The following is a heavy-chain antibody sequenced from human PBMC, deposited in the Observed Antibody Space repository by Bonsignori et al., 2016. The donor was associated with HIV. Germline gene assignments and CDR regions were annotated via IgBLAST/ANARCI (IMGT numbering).Heavy chain of an antibody. Sequence: SLKISCAASGFTFDDYAMHWVRQVPGKGLEWVSGISWNSGTIGYADSVKGRFTISRDNAKNSLYLQMNSLRAEDTALYYCAKDRANWNDWDYFDYWGQGTLVTVSS. CDR3: AKDRANWNDWDYFDY. CDR1: GFTFDDYA. CDR2: ISWNSGTI. V-gene: IGHV3-9*01. D-gene: IGHD1-1*01. J-gene: IGHJ4*02.